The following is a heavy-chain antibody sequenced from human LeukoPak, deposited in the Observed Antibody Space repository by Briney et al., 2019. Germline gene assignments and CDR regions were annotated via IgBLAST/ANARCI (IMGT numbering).Heavy chain of an antibody. D-gene: IGHD2-2*02. Sequence: SETLSLTCAVYGGSFSGYYSSWIRQPPGKGLECIGEINHSGSTNYNPSLKSRVTISVDTSKNQFSLKLSSVTAADTAVYYCARGRGEGYCSSTSCYTRRGYFDYWGQGTLVTVSS. CDR2: INHSGST. CDR1: GGSFSGYY. CDR3: ARGRGEGYCSSTSCYTRRGYFDY. J-gene: IGHJ4*02. V-gene: IGHV4-34*01.